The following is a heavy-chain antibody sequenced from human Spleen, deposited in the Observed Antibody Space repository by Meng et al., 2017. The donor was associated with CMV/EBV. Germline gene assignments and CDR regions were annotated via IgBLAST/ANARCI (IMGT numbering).Heavy chain of an antibody. Sequence: ASVKVSCKASGYSFTGYFMHWVRQAPGQGLEWMGWVNPNTGGANYAQKFQGRVNMTRDTSISTTYMELNRLTSDDTATYYCARDRDISSAMDWGYWGQGTLVTVSS. D-gene: IGHD3/OR15-3a*01. CDR2: VNPNTGGA. V-gene: IGHV1-2*02. CDR3: ARDRDISSAMDWGY. J-gene: IGHJ4*02. CDR1: GYSFTGYF.